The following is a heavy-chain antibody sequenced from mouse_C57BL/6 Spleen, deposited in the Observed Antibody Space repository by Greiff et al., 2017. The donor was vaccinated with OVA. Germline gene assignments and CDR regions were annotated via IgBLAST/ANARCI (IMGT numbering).Heavy chain of an antibody. CDR3: ARRGDGYPAWFAY. CDR1: GYTFTSYW. V-gene: IGHV1-61*01. D-gene: IGHD2-3*01. J-gene: IGHJ3*01. CDR2: IYPSDSET. Sequence: VQLQQPGAELVRPGSSVKLSCKASGYTFTSYWMDWVKQRPGQGLEWIGNIYPSDSETHYNQKFKDKATLTVDKSSSTAYMQLSSLTSEDSAVYCCARRGDGYPAWFAYWGQGTLVTVSA.